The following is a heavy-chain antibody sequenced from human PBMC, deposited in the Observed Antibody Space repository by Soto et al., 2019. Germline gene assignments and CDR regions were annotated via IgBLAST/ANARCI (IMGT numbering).Heavy chain of an antibody. J-gene: IGHJ5*02. CDR3: AKTYHDKLRYFGWSRGPNWFDP. D-gene: IGHD3-9*01. CDR1: GGSISSSSYY. Sequence: QLQLQESGPGLVKPSETLSLTCTVSGGSISSSSYYWGWIRQPPGKGLEWIGSIYYSGSTYYNPSLEGRVTISVDTSKNQFSLKLSSVTAADTALYYCAKTYHDKLRYFGWSRGPNWFDPWGQGTLVTVSS. V-gene: IGHV4-39*01. CDR2: IYYSGST.